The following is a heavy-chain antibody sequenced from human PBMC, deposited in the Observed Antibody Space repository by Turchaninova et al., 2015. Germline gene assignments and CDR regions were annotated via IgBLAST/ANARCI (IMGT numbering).Heavy chain of an antibody. V-gene: IGHV3-49*04. J-gene: IGHJ4*02. CDR3: VRRFGVFGNYDY. CDR2: IGGQVVGSTT. D-gene: IGHD4-11*01. CDR1: GFSFPGYT. Sequence: EVQLVESGGGVVPPGRSLRLSCTTSGFSFPGYTLAWVRQAPGKGLEWKGLIGGQVVGSTTGSTGCVQGGVTISRDDSKGIAYLQMSSLKAEDTAVYYCVRRFGVFGNYDYWGQGTRVTVSS.